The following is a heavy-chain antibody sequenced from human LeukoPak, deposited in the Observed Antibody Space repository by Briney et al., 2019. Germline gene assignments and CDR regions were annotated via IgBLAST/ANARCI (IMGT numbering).Heavy chain of an antibody. D-gene: IGHD3-16*01. CDR1: GFSFSSYS. CDR2: ISASSGTI. J-gene: IGHJ6*03. V-gene: IGHV3-48*01. Sequence: GGSLRLSCAASGFSFSSYSMNWVRQAPGKGLEWVSYISASSGTIYYADSVKGRFTISRDNAKNSLYLQMNSRRGEDTAVYYCARRSEFGVLYYMDVWGKGTTVTVSS. CDR3: ARRSEFGVLYYMDV.